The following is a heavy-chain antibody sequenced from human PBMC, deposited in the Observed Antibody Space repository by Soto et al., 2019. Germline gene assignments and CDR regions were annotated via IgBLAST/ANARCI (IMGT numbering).Heavy chain of an antibody. V-gene: IGHV4-39*01. Sequence: QLLLQESGPGLVRPSDTLSLTCTVSGGSLNSPSYYWGWIRQPPGKGLDWIASIHYTGTTYYKSTLKSQLTISSDTSKNQFSLTLRSVTAADTAIYYCARKSRWSAMYYFDYWGQGTLVTVPS. CDR2: IHYTGTT. CDR1: GGSLNSPSYY. J-gene: IGHJ4*02. CDR3: ARKSRWSAMYYFDY. D-gene: IGHD3-16*01.